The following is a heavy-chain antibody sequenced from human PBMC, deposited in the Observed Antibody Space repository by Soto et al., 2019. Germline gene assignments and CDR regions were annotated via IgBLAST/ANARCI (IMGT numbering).Heavy chain of an antibody. CDR1: GYTFTDNG. D-gene: IGHD6-13*01. Sequence: ASVKVSCKASGYTFTDNGVSWMRQAPGQGLEWMGWINPNNGNIYYAQKFQGRVTMTTDSFTSTAYMELSSLTSDDTAVYYCARALPYSSSGDSWGRGTLVTVSS. J-gene: IGHJ4*02. CDR3: ARALPYSSSGDS. V-gene: IGHV1-18*01. CDR2: INPNNGNI.